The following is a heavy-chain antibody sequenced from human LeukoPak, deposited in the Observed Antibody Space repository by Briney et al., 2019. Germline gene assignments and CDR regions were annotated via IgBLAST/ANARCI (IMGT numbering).Heavy chain of an antibody. Sequence: SVKVSCKASGGTFSSYAISWVRQAPGQGLEWMGRIIPIFGTANYAQKFQGRVTITTDESTSAAYMELSSLRSEDTAVYCCAAASSPPRVYSGFPNWFDPWGQGTLVTVSS. V-gene: IGHV1-69*05. CDR1: GGTFSSYA. CDR2: IIPIFGTA. D-gene: IGHD5-12*01. CDR3: AAASSPPRVYSGFPNWFDP. J-gene: IGHJ5*02.